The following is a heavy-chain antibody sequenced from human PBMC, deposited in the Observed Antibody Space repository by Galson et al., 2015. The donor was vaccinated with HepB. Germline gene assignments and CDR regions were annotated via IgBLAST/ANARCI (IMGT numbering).Heavy chain of an antibody. CDR3: AKAGCGDTCYYAMDV. CDR1: GFTFTTYA. D-gene: IGHD2-21*01. V-gene: IGHV3-23*01. J-gene: IGHJ6*02. Sequence: SLRLSCAASGFTFTTYAMNWVRQAPGKGLEWVSRISGSGGSTYYADSVKGRFTISRDNSKSTLYLQMNSLRVGDTAVYFCAKAGCGDTCYYAMDVWGQGTTVTVSS. CDR2: ISGSGGST.